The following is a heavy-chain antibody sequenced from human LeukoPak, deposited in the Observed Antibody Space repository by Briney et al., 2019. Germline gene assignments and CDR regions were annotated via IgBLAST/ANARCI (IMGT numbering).Heavy chain of an antibody. D-gene: IGHD6-19*01. J-gene: IGHJ4*02. V-gene: IGHV3-7*01. CDR2: INQDGSVK. Sequence: GGSLRLSCVASAFSFRTYWMNWVRQAPGKGLEWVANINQDGSVKHYLDSVKGRFTISRDNAKNSLYLQMNSLRADATAVYYCAVIDSNGWQVGLDYWGQGTQVTVSS. CDR1: AFSFRTYW. CDR3: AVIDSNGWQVGLDY.